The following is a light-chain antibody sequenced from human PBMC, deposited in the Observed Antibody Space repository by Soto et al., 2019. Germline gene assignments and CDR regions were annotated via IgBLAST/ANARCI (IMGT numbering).Light chain of an antibody. CDR3: KQYKEWPPFT. CDR1: ETVSTN. Sequence: EIVLTQSPATLSVSPGERATLSCRATETVSTNLAWFQRKAGQPPRLLIYGSSTRATGVPDRFSGSGSGTEFALIISSLQSEDFAVYYCKQYKEWPPFTFGQGTRLEIK. CDR2: GSS. V-gene: IGKV3-15*01. J-gene: IGKJ5*01.